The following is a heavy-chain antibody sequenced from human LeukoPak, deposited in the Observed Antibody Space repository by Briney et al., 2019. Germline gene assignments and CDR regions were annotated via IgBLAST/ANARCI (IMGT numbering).Heavy chain of an antibody. CDR2: ISPNTGGT. CDR3: ARPVLRLSGAFEF. V-gene: IGHV1-2*02. J-gene: IGHJ4*02. CDR1: GFTFTDYN. D-gene: IGHD3-16*01. Sequence: GRSLRLSCAASGFTFTDYNIHWVRQAPGQGLEWMGWISPNTGGTKYAQEFQGRVTVTRDTSISTAYMELSRLRSDDTAMYYCARPVLRLSGAFEFWGQGTPVIVSS.